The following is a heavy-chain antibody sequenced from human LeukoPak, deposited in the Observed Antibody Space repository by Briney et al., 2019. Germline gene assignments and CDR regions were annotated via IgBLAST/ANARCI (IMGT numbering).Heavy chain of an antibody. CDR2: MNPNSGNT. J-gene: IGHJ6*03. V-gene: IGHV1-8*01. CDR3: ARAAAAMKNYYYYYMDV. CDR1: GYTFTSYD. Sequence: ASVKVSCKASGYTFTSYDINWVRQATGQGLEWMGWMNPNSGNTGYAQKFQGRVTMTRNTSISTAYMELSSLRSEDTAVYYCARAAAAMKNYYYYYMDVWGKGTTVTVSS. D-gene: IGHD6-13*01.